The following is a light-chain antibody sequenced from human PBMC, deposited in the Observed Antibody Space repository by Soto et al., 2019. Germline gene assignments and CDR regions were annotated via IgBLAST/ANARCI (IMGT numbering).Light chain of an antibody. V-gene: IGKV1-5*01. CDR2: DAS. CDR1: QSISNW. CDR3: QQYNSPVT. Sequence: DIQMTQSPSTLSASIGDRVTITCRASQSISNWLAWYQQKPGKAPKLLIYDASNLESGVPSRCSGSGSGTVFPLTISCLQPGDFATYYCQQYNSPVTFGRGTKVEIK. J-gene: IGKJ4*01.